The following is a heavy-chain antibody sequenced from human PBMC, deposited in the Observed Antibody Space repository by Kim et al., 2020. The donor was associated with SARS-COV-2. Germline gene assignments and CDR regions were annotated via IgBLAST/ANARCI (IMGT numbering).Heavy chain of an antibody. CDR2: ISSSSSYI. V-gene: IGHV3-21*01. CDR1: GFTFSSYS. CDR3: AIGGPYGFWSGYYTIPFFYY. Sequence: GGSLRLSCAASGFTFSSYSMNWVRQAPGKGLEWVSSISSSSSYIYYADSVKRRFTISRDNAKNSLYLQMNSLRAEDTAVYYCAIGGPYGFWSGYYTIPFFYYWGQGTLVTVSS. J-gene: IGHJ4*02. D-gene: IGHD3-3*01.